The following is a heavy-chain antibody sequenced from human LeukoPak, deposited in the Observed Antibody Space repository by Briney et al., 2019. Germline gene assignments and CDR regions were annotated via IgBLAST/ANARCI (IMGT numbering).Heavy chain of an antibody. V-gene: IGHV1-2*02. D-gene: IGHD3-3*01. Sequence: ASVKVSCKASGYTFTGYYMHWVRQAPGQGLEWMGWINPNSGGTNYAQKFQGRVTMTRDTSISTAYMELSRLRSDDTAVYYCARVPRPAHTYYDFWSDNKGWRYFDYWGQGTLVTVSS. J-gene: IGHJ4*02. CDR1: GYTFTGYY. CDR2: INPNSGGT. CDR3: ARVPRPAHTYYDFWSDNKGWRYFDY.